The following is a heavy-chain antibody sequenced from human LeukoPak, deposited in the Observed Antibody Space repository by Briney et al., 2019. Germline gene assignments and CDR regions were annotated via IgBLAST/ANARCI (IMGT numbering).Heavy chain of an antibody. CDR3: ARVLVVVAAMRGIWFDP. V-gene: IGHV4-39*07. Sequence: PSETLSLTCTVSGGSISSSSYYWGCIRQPPGKGLECIGSIYYSGSTYYNPSLKSRVTISVDTSKNQFSLKLSSVTAADTAVYYCARVLVVVAAMRGIWFDPWGQGTLVTVSS. CDR1: GGSISSSSYY. D-gene: IGHD2-15*01. J-gene: IGHJ5*02. CDR2: IYYSGST.